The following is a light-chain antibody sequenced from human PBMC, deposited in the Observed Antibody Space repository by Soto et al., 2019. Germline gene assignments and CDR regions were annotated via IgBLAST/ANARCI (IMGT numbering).Light chain of an antibody. Sequence: IVLTQSPATLSLSPGERATLSCRASQSVSSYLAWYQQRPGQAPRLLIYGASTRATGIPGRFSGSGSETDFTLTISRLEPEDFAVYYCQQFDTSPWTFGQGTKVDIK. CDR2: GAS. CDR1: QSVSSY. V-gene: IGKV3-20*01. CDR3: QQFDTSPWT. J-gene: IGKJ1*01.